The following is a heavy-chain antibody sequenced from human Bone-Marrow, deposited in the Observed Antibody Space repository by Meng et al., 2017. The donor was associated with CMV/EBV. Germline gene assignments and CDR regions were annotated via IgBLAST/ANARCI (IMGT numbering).Heavy chain of an antibody. V-gene: IGHV1-69*05. D-gene: IGHD4-11*01. CDR3: ASRLYSNYFYGMDV. J-gene: IGHJ6*02. CDR1: GGTFSSYA. Sequence: SAKKSCKASGGTFSSYAISWVRQAPGQGLEWMGGIIPIFGTANYAQKFQGRVTITTDESTSTAYMELSSLRSEDTAVYYCASRLYSNYFYGMDVWGQGPTVTVSS. CDR2: IIPIFGTA.